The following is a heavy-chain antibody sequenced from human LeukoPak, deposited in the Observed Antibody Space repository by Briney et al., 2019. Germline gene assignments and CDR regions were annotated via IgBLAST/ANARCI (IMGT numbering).Heavy chain of an antibody. CDR3: AREGTSVDY. CDR2: INKDGSED. D-gene: IGHD2-2*01. J-gene: IGHJ4*02. Sequence: PGGSLRLSCAASGFTFNNYWMSWVRQAPGRGLEWVANINKDGSEDYYVASVKGRFTISRDNAKNSLYLQMNSLRAEDAAVYYCAREGTSVDYWGQGTLVTVSS. V-gene: IGHV3-7*01. CDR1: GFTFNNYW.